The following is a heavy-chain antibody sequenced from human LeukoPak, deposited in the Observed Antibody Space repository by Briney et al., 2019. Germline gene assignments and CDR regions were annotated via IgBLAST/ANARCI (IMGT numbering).Heavy chain of an antibody. D-gene: IGHD6-13*01. J-gene: IGHJ3*02. Sequence: ASVKVSCKVSGYTLTELSMHWVRQAPGKGLEWMGGFDPEDGETIYAQRFQGRVTMTEDTSTDTAYMELSSLRSEDTAVYYCAVSSSWYKLGAFDIWGQGTMVTVSS. CDR2: FDPEDGET. CDR3: AVSSSWYKLGAFDI. CDR1: GYTLTELS. V-gene: IGHV1-24*01.